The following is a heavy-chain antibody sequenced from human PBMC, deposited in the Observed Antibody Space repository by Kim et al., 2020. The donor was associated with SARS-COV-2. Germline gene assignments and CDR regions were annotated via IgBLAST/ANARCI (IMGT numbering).Heavy chain of an antibody. Sequence: SETLSLTCTVSGGSISSGGYYWSWIRQHPGKGLEWIGYIYYSGSTYYNPSLKSRVTISVDTSKNQFSLKLSSVTAADTAVYYCYTGLPYSNYSPSRDYGMDVWGQGTTVTVSS. CDR3: YTGLPYSNYSPSRDYGMDV. CDR1: GGSISSGGYY. V-gene: IGHV4-31*03. J-gene: IGHJ6*02. D-gene: IGHD4-4*01. CDR2: IYYSGST.